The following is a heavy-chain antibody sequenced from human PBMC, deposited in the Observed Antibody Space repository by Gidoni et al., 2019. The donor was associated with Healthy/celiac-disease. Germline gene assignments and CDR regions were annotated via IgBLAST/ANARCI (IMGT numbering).Heavy chain of an antibody. D-gene: IGHD2-8*01. CDR2: IYYSGSP. Sequence: QVQLQESGPGLVKPSETLSLTCTGYGGSISSYYWSWIRQPPGKGLEWIGYIYYSGSPNYNPSLKSRVTISVDTSKNQFSLKLSSVTAADTAVYYCASSPRHCTNGVCYPMGYYFDYWGQGTLVTVSS. V-gene: IGHV4-59*01. CDR1: GGSISSYY. CDR3: ASSPRHCTNGVCYPMGYYFDY. J-gene: IGHJ4*02.